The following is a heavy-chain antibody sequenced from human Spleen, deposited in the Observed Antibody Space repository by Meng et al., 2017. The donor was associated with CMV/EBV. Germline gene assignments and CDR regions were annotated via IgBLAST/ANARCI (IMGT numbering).Heavy chain of an antibody. V-gene: IGHV4-30-4*08. CDR2: SFYGART. Sequence: CTVCRGSISSVEYFWSCIRHPPGKGLEWIEYSFYGARTYYNPCFKSRLTISIDTSKNHFSLMLRSVTAADTAMYYCARGLGNNWFYPGGQGTLVTVSS. J-gene: IGHJ5*02. CDR1: RGSISSVEYF. CDR3: ARGLGNNWFYP. D-gene: IGHD3-10*01.